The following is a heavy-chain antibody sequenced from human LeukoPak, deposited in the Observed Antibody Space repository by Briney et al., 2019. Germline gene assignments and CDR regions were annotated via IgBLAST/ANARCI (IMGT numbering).Heavy chain of an antibody. CDR3: AREGIAVDY. V-gene: IGHV4-34*01. J-gene: IGHJ4*02. Sequence: SETLSLTCAVYGGSFSGYYWSWIRQPPGKGLEWIGEINHSGSTNYNPSLKSRVTISVDTSKNQFSLKLSSVTAADTAVYYCAREGIAVDYWGQGTLVTVSS. D-gene: IGHD6-19*01. CDR2: INHSGST. CDR1: GGSFSGYY.